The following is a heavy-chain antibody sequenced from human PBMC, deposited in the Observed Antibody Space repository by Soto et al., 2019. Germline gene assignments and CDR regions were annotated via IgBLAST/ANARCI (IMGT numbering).Heavy chain of an antibody. CDR2: IYPGDSDT. D-gene: IGHD5-12*01. CDR3: ARLSGYSGYDFRYYYYYYGMDV. J-gene: IGHJ6*02. Sequence: GESLKISCKGSGYSFTSYWIGWVRQMPGKGLEWMGIIYPGDSDTRYSPSFQGQVTIPADKSISTAYLQWSSLKASDTAMYYCARLSGYSGYDFRYYYYYYGMDVWGQGTTVTVSS. V-gene: IGHV5-51*01. CDR1: GYSFTSYW.